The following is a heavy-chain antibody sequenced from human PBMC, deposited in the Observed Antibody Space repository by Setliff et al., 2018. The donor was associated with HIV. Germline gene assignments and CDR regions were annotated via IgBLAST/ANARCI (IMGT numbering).Heavy chain of an antibody. V-gene: IGHV4-61*02. Sequence: SETLSLTCTVSGGSISSGSYYWNWIRQPAGKGLEWIGRIYTSGSTNYNPSLKGRVTISVDTSKNHFSLKLSSVTAADTAVYYCARRRDGYNSAPWRNDYWGQGTLVTVSS. CDR3: ARRRDGYNSAPWRNDY. J-gene: IGHJ4*02. D-gene: IGHD5-12*01. CDR1: GGSISSGSYY. CDR2: IYTSGST.